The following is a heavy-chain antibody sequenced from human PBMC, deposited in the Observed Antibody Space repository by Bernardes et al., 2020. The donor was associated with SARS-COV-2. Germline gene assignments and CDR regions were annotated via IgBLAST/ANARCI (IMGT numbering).Heavy chain of an antibody. CDR3: ARAYYYGSSGSKDAFDI. J-gene: IGHJ3*02. CDR1: GDYTSNYY. Sequence: SETLSLTCTVSGDYTSNYYWSWIRQPAGKGLEWIGRIFTSGSTNYNPSLKSRVTMSVDTSKNQFSLKLRSVTAADTAVHYCARAYYYGSSGSKDAFDIWGLGTMVTVSS. V-gene: IGHV4-4*07. D-gene: IGHD3-22*01. CDR2: IFTSGST.